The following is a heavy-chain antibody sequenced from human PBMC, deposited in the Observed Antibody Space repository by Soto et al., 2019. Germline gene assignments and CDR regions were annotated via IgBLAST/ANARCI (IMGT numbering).Heavy chain of an antibody. CDR3: ARDLDGSGSYYTDY. CDR2: ISRHNGNT. CDR1: GYVFISYG. V-gene: IGHV1-18*04. J-gene: IGHJ4*02. Sequence: QVQLVQSGAEVKKPGASVKVSCKAPGYVFISYGISWVRQAPRQGLEWLGWISRHNGNTNSAQKFQGRVTMTTDASTSTAYMELRSLRSDDTAVYYWARDLDGSGSYYTDYWGQGTLVTV. D-gene: IGHD3-10*01.